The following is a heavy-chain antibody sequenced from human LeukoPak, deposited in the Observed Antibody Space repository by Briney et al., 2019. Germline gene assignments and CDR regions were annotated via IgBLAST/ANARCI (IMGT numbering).Heavy chain of an antibody. Sequence: PSETLSLTCTVSGGSISTNNYYWGWIRQPPGKGLEWIGSIYYSGNTYYTPSLKSRVTISVDKNHFSLKLSSVTAADTAVYYCARDRGYPKYYFDYWGQGTLVTVSS. CDR3: ARDRGYPKYYFDY. J-gene: IGHJ4*02. CDR1: GGSISTNNYY. V-gene: IGHV4-39*07. CDR2: IYYSGNT. D-gene: IGHD3-10*01.